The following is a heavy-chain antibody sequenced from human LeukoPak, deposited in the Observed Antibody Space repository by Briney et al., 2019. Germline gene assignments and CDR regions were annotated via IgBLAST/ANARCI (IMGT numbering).Heavy chain of an antibody. D-gene: IGHD2-21*02. J-gene: IGHJ4*02. CDR2: ISYDGSNK. Sequence: GRSLRLSCAASGFTFSSYAMHWVRRAPGKGLEWVAVISYDGSNKYYADSVKGRFTISRDNSKNTLYLQMNSLRAEDTAVYYCARRHTAEGDHDFDYWGQGTLVTVSS. CDR1: GFTFSSYA. CDR3: ARRHTAEGDHDFDY. V-gene: IGHV3-30-3*01.